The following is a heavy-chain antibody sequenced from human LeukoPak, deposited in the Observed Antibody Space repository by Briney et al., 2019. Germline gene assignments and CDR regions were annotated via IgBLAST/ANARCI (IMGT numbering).Heavy chain of an antibody. V-gene: IGHV4-59*01. D-gene: IGHD4-17*01. CDR1: GGSISSYY. CDR3: ARGDYGDYYYYMDV. CDR2: IYYSGST. Sequence: SETLSLTCTVSGGSISSYYWSWIRQPPGKGLEWVGYIYYSGSTNYNPSLKSRVTISVDTSKNQFSLKLSSVTAADTAVYYCARGDYGDYYYYMDVWGKGTTVTVSS. J-gene: IGHJ6*03.